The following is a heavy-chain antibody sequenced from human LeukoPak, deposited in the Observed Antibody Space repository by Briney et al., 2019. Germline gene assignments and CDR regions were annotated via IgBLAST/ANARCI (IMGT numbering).Heavy chain of an antibody. CDR1: GGTFSSYA. V-gene: IGHV1-69*06. D-gene: IGHD6-6*01. CDR3: ATSLGAYSSSRGYVYYYMDV. J-gene: IGHJ6*03. Sequence: GASVKVSCKASGGTFSSYAISWVRQAPGQGLEWMGGIIPIFGTAIYAQKFQGRVTMTEDTSTDTAYMELSSLRSEDTAVYYCATSLGAYSSSRGYVYYYMDVWGKGTTVTVSS. CDR2: IIPIFGTA.